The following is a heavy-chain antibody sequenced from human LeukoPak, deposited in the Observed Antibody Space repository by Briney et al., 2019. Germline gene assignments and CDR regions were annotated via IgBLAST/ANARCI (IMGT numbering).Heavy chain of an antibody. V-gene: IGHV1-18*01. Sequence: GASVKVSCKASGYTFTSYGISWVRQAPGQGLEWMGWISAYNGNTNYAQKLQGRVTMTTDTSTSTAYMELRSLRSDDTAVYYCARPVTGTTGGYAFDIWGQGTMVTVSS. CDR2: ISAYNGNT. D-gene: IGHD1-20*01. CDR1: GYTFTSYG. J-gene: IGHJ3*02. CDR3: ARPVTGTTGGYAFDI.